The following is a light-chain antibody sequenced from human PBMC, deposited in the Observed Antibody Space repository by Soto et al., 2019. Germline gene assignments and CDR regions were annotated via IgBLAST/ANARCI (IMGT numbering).Light chain of an antibody. CDR1: QSLTNSF. Sequence: IGMTQSPATLSLYPDERATLSCRASQSLTNSFIAWYQQRPGQAPRLLIYDTSSRASGIPDRFSGSGSGTDFTLTISRLETEDFAVFYCQQYGISEIIFGQGRRLEI. J-gene: IGKJ5*01. V-gene: IGKV3-20*01. CDR2: DTS. CDR3: QQYGISEII.